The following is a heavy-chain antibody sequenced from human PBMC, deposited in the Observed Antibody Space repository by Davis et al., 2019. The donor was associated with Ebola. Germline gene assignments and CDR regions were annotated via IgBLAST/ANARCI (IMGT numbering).Heavy chain of an antibody. D-gene: IGHD4-17*01. V-gene: IGHV3-15*01. CDR2: IKSKTDGGTT. Sequence: GESLKISCAASGFTFSNAWMSWVRQAPGKGLEWVGRIKSKTDGGTTDYAAPVKGRFTISRDDSKNTLYLQMNSLKTEDTADYYCSTEAYGDYGYYYGMDVWGQGTTVTVSS. J-gene: IGHJ6*02. CDR3: STEAYGDYGYYYGMDV. CDR1: GFTFSNAW.